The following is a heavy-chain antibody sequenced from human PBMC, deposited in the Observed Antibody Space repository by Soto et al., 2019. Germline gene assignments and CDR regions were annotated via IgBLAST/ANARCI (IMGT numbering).Heavy chain of an antibody. D-gene: IGHD1-1*01. V-gene: IGHV6-1*01. J-gene: IGHJ6*02. CDR1: GDSLSSDSAA. CDR3: ARDRAQEPADYYYGMDV. Sequence: PSQTLSLTCAISGDSLSSDSAAWNWIRQSPSRGLEWLGRTYYRSKWYNDYAVSVKSRITINPDTSKNQFSLQLNSVTPEDTAVYYCARDRAQEPADYYYGMDVWGQGTTVTVSS. CDR2: TYYRSKWYN.